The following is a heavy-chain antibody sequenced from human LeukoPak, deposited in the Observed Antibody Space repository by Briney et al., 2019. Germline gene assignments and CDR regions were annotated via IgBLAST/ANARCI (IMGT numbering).Heavy chain of an antibody. D-gene: IGHD3-10*01. CDR3: ARPGAYYYGSGSWYFDY. V-gene: IGHV3-21*01. CDR2: ISSSSSYI. J-gene: IGHJ4*02. CDR1: GFTFSSYS. Sequence: PGGSLRLSCAASGFTFSSYSMNWVRQAPGKGLEWVSSISSSSSYIYYADSVKGRFTISRDNAKNSLYLQMNSLRAEDTAVYYCARPGAYYYGSGSWYFDYWGQGTLVTVST.